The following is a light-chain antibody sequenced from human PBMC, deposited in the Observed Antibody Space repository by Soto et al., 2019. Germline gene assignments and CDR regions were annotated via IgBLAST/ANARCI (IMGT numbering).Light chain of an antibody. CDR2: EVS. Sequence: QSALTQPPSASGSPGQSVTISCTGTSSDVGEYNYVSWYQQHPGKAPKLIIYEVSKRPSGIPGRFSGSKSGNTASLTVSGLQAEDEADYYCSAYAGFNAVLFGGGTKLTVL. CDR3: SAYAGFNAVL. J-gene: IGLJ2*01. V-gene: IGLV2-8*01. CDR1: SSDVGEYNY.